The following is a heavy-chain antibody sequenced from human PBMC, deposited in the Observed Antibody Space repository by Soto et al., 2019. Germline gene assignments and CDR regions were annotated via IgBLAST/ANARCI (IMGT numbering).Heavy chain of an antibody. J-gene: IGHJ4*02. V-gene: IGHV1-46*03. D-gene: IGHD3-10*01. CDR3: SRGLGSGDY. CDR2: MNPNGGST. CDR1: GYTFTSYY. Sequence: QVQLVQSGAEVKNPGASVTVSCRASGYTFTSYYIHWVRQAPGQVLEWMAIMNPNGGSTNYGQRFQGGVTVTRETSTSIVYMELSSLRSEDTAVYYCSRGLGSGDYWGQGTLVIVSS.